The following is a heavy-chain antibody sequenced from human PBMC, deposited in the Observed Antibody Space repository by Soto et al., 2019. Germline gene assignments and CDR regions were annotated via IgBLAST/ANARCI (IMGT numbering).Heavy chain of an antibody. J-gene: IGHJ5*02. CDR3: AKVHSRWFGESPRKNWFDP. Sequence: GGSLRLSCAASGFTFSSYAMSWVRQAPGKGLEWVSAISGSGGSTYYADSVKGRFTISRDNSKNTLYLQMNSLRAEDTAVYYSAKVHSRWFGESPRKNWFDPWGQGTLVTVSS. D-gene: IGHD3-10*01. CDR2: ISGSGGST. CDR1: GFTFSSYA. V-gene: IGHV3-23*01.